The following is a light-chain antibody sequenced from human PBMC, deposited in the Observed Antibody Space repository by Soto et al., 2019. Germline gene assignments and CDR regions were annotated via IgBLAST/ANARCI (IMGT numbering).Light chain of an antibody. V-gene: IGKV1-27*01. J-gene: IGKJ4*01. CDR3: QKYSSAST. Sequence: DIQMTQSPSSLSASVGDRVTITCRASQGISNYLAWYQQKPGKVPKLLIYAASTLQSGVPSRFSGSGSGTDFTLTISRLQPEDVASYYCQKYSSASTFGGGTKVDIK. CDR1: QGISNY. CDR2: AAS.